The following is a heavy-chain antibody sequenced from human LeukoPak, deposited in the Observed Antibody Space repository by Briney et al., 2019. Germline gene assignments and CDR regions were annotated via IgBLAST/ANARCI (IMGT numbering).Heavy chain of an antibody. CDR2: IYTSGST. CDR3: ARMVYPTARVRLSWFDP. D-gene: IGHD2-8*01. CDR1: GGSISSYY. V-gene: IGHV4-4*09. J-gene: IGHJ5*02. Sequence: SETLCLTCTVSGGSISSYYWSWIRPPPGRGLEWIGYIYTSGSTNYNPSLKSRVTISVDTSKNQFSLKLSSVTAADTVVYYCARMVYPTARVRLSWFDPWGQGTLVTVSS.